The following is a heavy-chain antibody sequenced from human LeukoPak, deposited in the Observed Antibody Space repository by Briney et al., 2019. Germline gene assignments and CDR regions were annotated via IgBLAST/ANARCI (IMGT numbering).Heavy chain of an antibody. CDR1: AGSIWSYY. Sequence: SETLSLTCTVSAGSIWSYYWSWIRQPPGKGLEWIGYIYYSGTTNYNPSLKSRVRISVDTSKNQFSLKLSSLTAADPASYYGAKCPSDYYVSNGYYPNYFDYWGQGTLVTVSS. J-gene: IGHJ4*02. V-gene: IGHV4-59*01. CDR2: IYYSGTT. CDR3: AKCPSDYYVSNGYYPNYFDY. D-gene: IGHD3-22*01.